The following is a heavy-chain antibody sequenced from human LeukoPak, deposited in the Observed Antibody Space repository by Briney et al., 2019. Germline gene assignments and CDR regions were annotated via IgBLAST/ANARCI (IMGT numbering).Heavy chain of an antibody. J-gene: IGHJ4*02. CDR2: LSYDGSSK. V-gene: IGHV3-30*18. D-gene: IGHD5-12*01. CDR3: AKVASEYGAYDLPDN. CDR1: GFTFSGYG. Sequence: GRSLRLSCAASGFTFSGYGMHWVRQAPGKWLEWVAVLSYDGSSKYYADSVKGRFTISRDNSNSTLYLEQNRLRADDTAVYSCAKVASEYGAYDLPDNCGPGDLVTVSS.